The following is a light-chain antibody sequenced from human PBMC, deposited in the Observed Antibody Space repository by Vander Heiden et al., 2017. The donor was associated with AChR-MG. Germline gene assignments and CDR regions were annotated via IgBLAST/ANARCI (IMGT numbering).Light chain of an antibody. J-gene: IGLJ2*01. CDR1: SSNIGAGYD. Sequence: QSVLTQPPSMSGAPGQRVTISCTGSSSNIGAGYDVYWYQHLPGTAPKLLSYGNINRPSGIPDRVSGSKSGTSASLAITGLQAEDEADYYCQSFDSSRVVFGGGTKVTVL. CDR3: QSFDSSRVV. V-gene: IGLV1-40*01. CDR2: GNI.